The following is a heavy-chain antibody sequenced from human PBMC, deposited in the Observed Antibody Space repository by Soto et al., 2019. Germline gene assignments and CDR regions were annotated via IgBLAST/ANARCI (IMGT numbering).Heavy chain of an antibody. J-gene: IGHJ4*02. CDR1: GSTFSSYG. Sequence: QVELVESRGGVVQPGRSLRLSCAASGSTFSSYGMHWVRQAPGKGLEWVAAISYAGSNKNYADSVKGRFTISRDNSKNTLYLQMDSLRDEDTAVYYCAKDTYYHDSSGYYVFDYWGQGTLVTVSS. CDR3: AKDTYYHDSSGYYVFDY. CDR2: ISYAGSNK. V-gene: IGHV3-30*18. D-gene: IGHD3-22*01.